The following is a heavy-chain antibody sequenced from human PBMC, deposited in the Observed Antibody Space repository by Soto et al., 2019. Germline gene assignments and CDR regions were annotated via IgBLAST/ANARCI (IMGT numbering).Heavy chain of an antibody. CDR1: GYTFTGYY. CDR2: INPNSGGT. J-gene: IGHJ3*01. CDR3: ARDLAAAAGIEC. D-gene: IGHD6-13*01. V-gene: IGHV1-2*02. Sequence: QVQLVQSGAEVKKPGASVKVSCKASGYTFTGYYMHWVRQAPGQGLEWMGWINPNSGGTNYAQKVQGRVTMTRDTSISTAYMELSRLRSDDTAVYYCARDLAAAAGIECWGQGTMVTVSS.